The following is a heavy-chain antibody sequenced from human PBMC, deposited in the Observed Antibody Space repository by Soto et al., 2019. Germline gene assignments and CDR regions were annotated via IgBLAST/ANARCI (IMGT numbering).Heavy chain of an antibody. Sequence: QVQLVESGGGVVQPGRSLRLSCAASGFSFSTYAMHWVRQAPGKGLEWVAFISYDGSNKYYADSVKGRFPISRDNSKNTMYLQMNSLRAEDTAVYYCARDGHGSGRPFDYWGQGTLVTVSS. D-gene: IGHD3-3*01. CDR3: ARDGHGSGRPFDY. CDR2: ISYDGSNK. V-gene: IGHV3-30*03. J-gene: IGHJ4*02. CDR1: GFSFSTYA.